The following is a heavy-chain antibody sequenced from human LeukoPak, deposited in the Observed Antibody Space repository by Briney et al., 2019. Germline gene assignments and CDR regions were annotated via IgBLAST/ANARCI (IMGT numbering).Heavy chain of an antibody. V-gene: IGHV1-3*01. Sequence: GASVKVSCKASGYTFTSYAMYWVRQAPGQRLEWMGWISAGNGNTKYSQKFEGRVTITRDTSASTAYMELSSLRSEDTAGYYCARPEPRSVVADTPYSFDCWGQGTLVTVSS. D-gene: IGHD2-15*01. CDR1: GYTFTSYA. CDR3: ARPEPRSVVADTPYSFDC. CDR2: ISAGNGNT. J-gene: IGHJ4*02.